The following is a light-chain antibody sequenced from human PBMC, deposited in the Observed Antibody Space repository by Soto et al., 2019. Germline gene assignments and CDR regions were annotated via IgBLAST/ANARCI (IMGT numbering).Light chain of an antibody. J-gene: IGLJ2*01. CDR3: TSWTTSTTMI. CDR2: DVN. V-gene: IGLV2-14*03. CDR1: SSDIGAYNF. Sequence: QSVLTQPASVSGSPGQSITISCTGTSSDIGAYNFVSWYQQHPGKAPKLMLYDVNIRPSGVSNRFSGSKSGNTASPTISGLQAEDVADYYCTSWTTSTTMIFGGGTQLTVL.